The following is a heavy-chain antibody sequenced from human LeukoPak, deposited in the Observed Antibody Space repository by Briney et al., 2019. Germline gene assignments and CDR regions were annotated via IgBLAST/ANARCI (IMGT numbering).Heavy chain of an antibody. CDR3: ARAAEVGWTMVRGVPYPYGMDA. V-gene: IGHV4-4*07. CDR2: IYTSGST. J-gene: IGHJ6*02. D-gene: IGHD3-10*01. CDR1: GGSISSYY. Sequence: PSETLSLTCTVSGGSISSYYWSWIRQPAGKGLEWIGRIYTSGSTNYNPSLKSRVTMSVDTSKNQFSLKLSSVTAADTAVYYCARAAEVGWTMVRGVPYPYGMDAWGQGTTVTVSS.